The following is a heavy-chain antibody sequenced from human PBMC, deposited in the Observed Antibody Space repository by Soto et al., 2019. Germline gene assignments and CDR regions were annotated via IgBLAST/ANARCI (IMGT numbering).Heavy chain of an antibody. CDR2: ISYDGSEK. V-gene: IGHV3-30*18. CDR3: AKERRYSFDAFDI. D-gene: IGHD5-12*01. Sequence: QEQLVESGGGVVQAGRSLRLSCAASGFTFNFFGMHWVRQAPGKGLEWVAVISYDGSEKYYADSVKGRFTMSRDNSKNMVYLEMSSLRPDDTSVYYCAKERRYSFDAFDIWGHGTMVTVSS. CDR1: GFTFNFFG. J-gene: IGHJ3*02.